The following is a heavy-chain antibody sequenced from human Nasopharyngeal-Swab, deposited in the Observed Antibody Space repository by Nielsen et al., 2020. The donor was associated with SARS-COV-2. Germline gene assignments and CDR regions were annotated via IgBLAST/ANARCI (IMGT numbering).Heavy chain of an antibody. J-gene: IGHJ4*02. CDR3: ARERCGGDCYSDY. D-gene: IGHD2-21*01. Sequence: GGSLRLSCAASGLTFSGYAMYWVRQAPGKGLEYVSLISSDGRSTYYANSMKGKFTVSRDNSKNTLYLQMGSLRAEDMAVYYCARERCGGDCYSDYWGQGTLVTVSS. V-gene: IGHV3-64*01. CDR1: GLTFSGYA. CDR2: ISSDGRST.